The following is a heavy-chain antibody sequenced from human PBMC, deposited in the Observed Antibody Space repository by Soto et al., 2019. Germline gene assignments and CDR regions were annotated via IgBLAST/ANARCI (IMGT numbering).Heavy chain of an antibody. Sequence: GGSLRLSCAASGFTFNTYEMMWVRQAPGKGLEWVSYISYISNGASTTFYADSVRGRFTISRDDAKSSLYLDMNSLSAEDTAVYYCARESEDLTSNFDYWGQGTLVTVSS. V-gene: IGHV3-48*03. CDR3: ARESEDLTSNFDY. CDR2: ISYISNGASTT. CDR1: GFTFNTYE. J-gene: IGHJ4*02.